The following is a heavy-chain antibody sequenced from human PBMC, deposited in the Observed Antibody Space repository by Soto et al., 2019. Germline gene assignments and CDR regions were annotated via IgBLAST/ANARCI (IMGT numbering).Heavy chain of an antibody. Sequence: ASETLSLTCTVSGDSISSSNYFWVLIRQPPGKGLEWIGTIFYSGSTYYNPSLKSRVTISVDTSKNQFSLKLTSVTAADTALYYCARRYGWLYFDYWGQGSLVTVSS. CDR1: GDSISSSNYF. CDR2: IFYSGST. V-gene: IGHV4-39*01. J-gene: IGHJ4*02. CDR3: ARRYGWLYFDY. D-gene: IGHD3-10*01.